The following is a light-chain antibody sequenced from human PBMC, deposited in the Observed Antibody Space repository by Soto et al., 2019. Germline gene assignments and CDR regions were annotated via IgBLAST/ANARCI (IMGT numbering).Light chain of an antibody. CDR3: SSYADSSTMV. CDR1: SSDVGGHNY. Sequence: QSVLTQVASVSASPGQSITISCTGTSSDVGGHNYVSWYQQHPGKAPKLMIYNVDYRPSGVSNRFSGSKSGNTASLTISGLQAEDEANYYCSSYADSSTMVFGGGTKVTVL. V-gene: IGLV2-14*03. J-gene: IGLJ2*01. CDR2: NVD.